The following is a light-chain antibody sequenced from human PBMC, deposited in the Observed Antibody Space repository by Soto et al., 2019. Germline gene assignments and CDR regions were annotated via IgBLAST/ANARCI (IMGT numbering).Light chain of an antibody. CDR1: QAFSNS. V-gene: IGKV1-27*01. J-gene: IGKJ4*01. CDR2: GAS. CDR3: QKYDSAPLT. Sequence: DIQMTQSPSSLTASIGDRVTISCRASQAFSNSLAWYQKKPGKVPTLLIYGASILQSGVPSRFSGSGSGTEFTLTISCLQPEDVATYFCQKYDSAPLTFGGGTKVEIK.